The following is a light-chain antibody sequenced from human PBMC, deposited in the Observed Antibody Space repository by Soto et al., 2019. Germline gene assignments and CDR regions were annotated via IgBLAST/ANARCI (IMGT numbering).Light chain of an antibody. J-gene: IGKJ1*01. CDR2: SAS. CDR1: QRMDKY. V-gene: IGKV1-39*01. Sequence: DIQMTQSPSSLSASVRDRVTIACRASQRMDKYLNWYQQKPGKAAKLLIYSASSLQTGVPPRFSGSGSGTEVPLTISSLQPEEFAIYYCQQSYNPPPWTFGQGTKVEIK. CDR3: QQSYNPPPWT.